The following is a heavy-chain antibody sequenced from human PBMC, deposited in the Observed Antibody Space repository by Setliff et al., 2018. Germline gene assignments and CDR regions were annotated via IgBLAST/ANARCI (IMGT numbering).Heavy chain of an antibody. CDR1: GGSISSSLYY. CDR3: ATSYLTLEAAFDV. D-gene: IGHD1-1*01. CDR2: ILYSGGA. Sequence: SETLSLTCTVSGGSISSSLYYWAFIRQPPGKGLEWIGSILYSGGAHSNPSLNSRASISVDTSKNQFSLRLRSVTAADTAFYYCATSYLTLEAAFDVWGQGTMVTVSS. V-gene: IGHV4-39*07. J-gene: IGHJ3*01.